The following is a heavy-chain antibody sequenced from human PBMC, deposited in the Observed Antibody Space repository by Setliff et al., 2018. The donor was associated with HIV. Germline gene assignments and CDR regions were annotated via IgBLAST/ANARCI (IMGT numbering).Heavy chain of an antibody. CDR1: GYTFTSYG. CDR3: ATDPTSRAYGSGSFGWLDP. Sequence: ASVKVSCKASGYTFTSYGISWVRQAPGQGLEWMGWINAGNGNTKYSQKFQGRVTITRDTSAKIAYMELSSLTSEDTAVYYCATDPTSRAYGSGSFGWLDPWGQGTLVTVSS. D-gene: IGHD3-10*01. J-gene: IGHJ5*02. V-gene: IGHV1-3*01. CDR2: INAGNGNT.